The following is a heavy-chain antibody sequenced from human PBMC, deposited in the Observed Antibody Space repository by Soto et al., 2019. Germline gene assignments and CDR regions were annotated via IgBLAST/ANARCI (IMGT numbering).Heavy chain of an antibody. CDR2: INPNSGGT. D-gene: IGHD5-12*01. Sequence: SVKVSCKASGYTFTGYYMHWVRQAPGQGLEWMGWINPNSGGTNYAQKFQGRVTMTRDTSISTAYMELSRLRSDDTAVYYCAREREANSGYDRDYYGMDVWGPGTTVPVSS. CDR3: AREREANSGYDRDYYGMDV. J-gene: IGHJ6*02. CDR1: GYTFTGYY. V-gene: IGHV1-2*02.